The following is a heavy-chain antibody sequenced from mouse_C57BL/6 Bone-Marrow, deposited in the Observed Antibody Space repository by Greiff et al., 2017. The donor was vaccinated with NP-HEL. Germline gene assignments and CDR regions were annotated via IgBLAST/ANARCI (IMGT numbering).Heavy chain of an antibody. CDR1: GYTFTSYW. CDR2: INPSSGYT. V-gene: IGHV1-7*01. J-gene: IGHJ3*01. D-gene: IGHD1-1*01. CDR3: ARGHYGSPEGFAY. Sequence: QVQLQQSGAELGKPGASVKLSCKASGYTFTSYWMHWVKQRPGQGLEWIGYINPSSGYTKYNQKFKDKATLTADKSSSTAYMQLSSLTYEDSAVYYCARGHYGSPEGFAYWGQGTLVTVSA.